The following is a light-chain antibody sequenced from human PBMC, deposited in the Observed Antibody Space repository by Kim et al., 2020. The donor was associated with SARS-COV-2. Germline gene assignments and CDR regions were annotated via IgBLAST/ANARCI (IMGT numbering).Light chain of an antibody. Sequence: EIRMTQSPATLSVSPGERATLSCRASQSVRDNLAWYQQKPGQAPRLLIYGASTRATGIPGRFSGSGSGTEFTLTIDSLQSEDSALYYCQHYNELPLAFGRGTKVDIK. J-gene: IGKJ4*01. V-gene: IGKV3-15*01. CDR2: GAS. CDR1: QSVRDN. CDR3: QHYNELPLA.